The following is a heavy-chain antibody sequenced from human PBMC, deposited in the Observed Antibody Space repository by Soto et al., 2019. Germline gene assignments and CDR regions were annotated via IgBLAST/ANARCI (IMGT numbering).Heavy chain of an antibody. Sequence: GASVKVSCKASGYTFTGYYIHWVRQAPGQGPEWMGIINPSGGSTTYAQKFQGRVTMTRDTSTSTVYMKLGSLRSEDTAVYYCARDKSGSLEYWGQGTLVTVSS. CDR1: GYTFTGYY. D-gene: IGHD1-26*01. V-gene: IGHV1-46*01. J-gene: IGHJ4*02. CDR2: INPSGGST. CDR3: ARDKSGSLEY.